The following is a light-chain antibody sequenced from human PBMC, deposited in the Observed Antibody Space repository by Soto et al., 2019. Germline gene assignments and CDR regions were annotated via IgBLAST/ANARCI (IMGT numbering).Light chain of an antibody. CDR2: GAS. V-gene: IGKV3-11*01. Sequence: IVMTQSPATLSLSPGERATLSCRASESVSTNLAWYQQKAGQAPRLLIYGASTRATGIPARFSGSGSGADFTLTISSLEPEDFAVYYCQQRSSWPITFGQGTRLEIK. CDR1: ESVSTN. J-gene: IGKJ5*01. CDR3: QQRSSWPIT.